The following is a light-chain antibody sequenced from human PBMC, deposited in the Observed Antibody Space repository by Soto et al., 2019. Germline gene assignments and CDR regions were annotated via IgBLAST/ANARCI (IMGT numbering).Light chain of an antibody. V-gene: IGLV2-23*01. Sequence: QAVVTQPASVSGSPGQSITISCTGTGSDIGTYNLVSWYQQHPGGVPKLIIYVATQRPSGVSNRFSGSKSGNTASLTISGLQAEDEADYYCCSYADTNTLIFGGGTKVTVL. CDR2: VAT. CDR3: CSYADTNTLI. CDR1: GSDIGTYNL. J-gene: IGLJ2*01.